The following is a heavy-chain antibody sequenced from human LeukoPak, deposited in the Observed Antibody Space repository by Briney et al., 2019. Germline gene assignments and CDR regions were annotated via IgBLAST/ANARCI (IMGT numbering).Heavy chain of an antibody. CDR3: ARGSSGSTKRYYFDS. D-gene: IGHD6-19*01. CDR1: GGSISGYY. J-gene: IGHJ4*01. V-gene: IGHV4-4*07. Sequence: SETLSLTCTVSGGSISGYYWNWVRQPADRGLEWIGRLYSSGDTYYNPSLTSRLTMSVDTSKNQFSLKLRSVTAADTAVYYCARGSSGSTKRYYFDSWGHGALVTVPS. CDR2: LYSSGDT.